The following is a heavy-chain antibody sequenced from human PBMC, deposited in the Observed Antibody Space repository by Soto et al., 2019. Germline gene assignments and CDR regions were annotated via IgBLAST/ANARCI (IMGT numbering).Heavy chain of an antibody. Sequence: QITLKESGPTLVKPTQTLTLTCTFSGFPLSTSGVCVCWIRHPPGKALEWLALIYWDDDKRYSPSLKNRLTITKNTSTNQVVLTLTNLDPIDTATYYCAHSEFSSMTTFLFDFWGQGAPVTVSS. D-gene: IGHD3-3*01. CDR3: AHSEFSSMTTFLFDF. J-gene: IGHJ4*02. CDR1: GFPLSTSGVC. V-gene: IGHV2-5*02. CDR2: IYWDDDK.